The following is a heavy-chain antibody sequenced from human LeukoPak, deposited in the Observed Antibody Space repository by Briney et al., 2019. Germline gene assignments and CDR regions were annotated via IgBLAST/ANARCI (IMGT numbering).Heavy chain of an antibody. CDR1: GGSIHSY. CDR3: ARDSGTTGEVKFDP. Sequence: SETESLTCTVYGGSIHSYWSWIGQPAGKGLEWIGRISGSGTITYNPALQSRLTISIDTSKNQFSLKLMSVTAADTAVYYCARDSGTTGEVKFDPWGQGTLVTVSS. V-gene: IGHV4-4*07. D-gene: IGHD3-10*01. J-gene: IGHJ5*02. CDR2: ISGSGTI.